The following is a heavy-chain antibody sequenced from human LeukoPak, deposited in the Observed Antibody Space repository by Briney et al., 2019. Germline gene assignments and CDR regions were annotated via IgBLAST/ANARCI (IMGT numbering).Heavy chain of an antibody. V-gene: IGHV3-48*04. D-gene: IGHD1-1*01. J-gene: IGHJ4*02. CDR1: GFTFSSYS. CDR3: ARGTAHNWNDVKYFDY. Sequence: GGSLRLSCAASGFTFSSYSMNWVRQAPGKGLEWVSYISSSGSTIYYADSVKGRFTISRDNAKNSLYLQMNSLRAEDTAVYYCARGTAHNWNDVKYFDYWGQGTLVTVSS. CDR2: ISSSGSTI.